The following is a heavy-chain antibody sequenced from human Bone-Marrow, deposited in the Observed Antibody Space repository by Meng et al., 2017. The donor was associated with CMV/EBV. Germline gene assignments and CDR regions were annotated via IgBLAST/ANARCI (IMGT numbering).Heavy chain of an antibody. D-gene: IGHD1-26*01. CDR2: ISSSDNYI. CDR1: GFTFSSYS. J-gene: IGHJ4*02. V-gene: IGHV3-21*01. Sequence: GESLKISCAASGFTFSSYSMNWVRQAPGKGLEWVSSISSSDNYIYYADSVKGRFTISRDNAKNSLYLQMNSLRAEDTAVYYCARDPGVGATPSYFDYWGQGTLVTVSS. CDR3: ARDPGVGATPSYFDY.